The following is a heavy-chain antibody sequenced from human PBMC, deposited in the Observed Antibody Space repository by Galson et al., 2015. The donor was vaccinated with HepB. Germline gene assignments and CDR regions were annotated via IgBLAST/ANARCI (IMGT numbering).Heavy chain of an antibody. CDR2: INPNSGGA. CDR1: GYTFTGYY. D-gene: IGHD2-2*01. CDR3: ARDCSSTSCYADDY. J-gene: IGHJ4*02. Sequence: SVKVSCKASGYTFTGYYMHWVRQAPGQGLEWMGRINPNSGGANYAQKFQGRVTMTRDTSISTAYMELSRLRSDDTAVYYCARDCSSTSCYADDYWGQGTLVTVSS. V-gene: IGHV1-2*06.